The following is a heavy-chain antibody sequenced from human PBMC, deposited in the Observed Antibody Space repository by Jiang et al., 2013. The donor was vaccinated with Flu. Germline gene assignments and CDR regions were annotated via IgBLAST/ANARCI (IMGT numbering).Heavy chain of an antibody. D-gene: IGHD2-2*01. CDR1: GYTFTSCG. V-gene: IGHV1-18*01. J-gene: IGHJ4*02. Sequence: SGAEVKVSCKASGYTFTSCGISWVRQAPGQGLEWMGWISAENGNTYYAQKFQGRVTMTTDTTTSTAYMHLRGLRSDDTAVYYCARDLGYQLPHSDYWGQGTLVTVSS. CDR2: ISAENGNT. CDR3: ARDLGYQLPHSDY.